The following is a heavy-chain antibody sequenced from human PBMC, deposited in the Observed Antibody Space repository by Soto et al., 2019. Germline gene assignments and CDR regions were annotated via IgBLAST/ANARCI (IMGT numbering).Heavy chain of an antibody. CDR2: INGNADNS. CDR1: GFSFVSYW. CDR3: VRDVRGAVASSEFAH. V-gene: IGHV3-74*01. Sequence: EVHLAESGGGLVLTGGSLRLSCAASGFSFVSYWMHWVRQVPGEGLAWVSRINGNADNSDYADSVKGRFTIARDNAMNRLYLHSDSLRADETGVYYCVRDVRGAVASSEFAHWGQGTLVTVSS. D-gene: IGHD3-10*02. J-gene: IGHJ4*02.